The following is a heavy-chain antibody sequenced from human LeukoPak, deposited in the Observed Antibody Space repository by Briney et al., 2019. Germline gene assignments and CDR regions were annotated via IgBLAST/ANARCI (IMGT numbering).Heavy chain of an antibody. CDR1: GGSISSGGYY. V-gene: IGHV4-31*03. CDR3: ARAAYGDYVLDY. Sequence: SETLSLTCTASGGSISSGGYYWSWIRQHPGKGLEWIGYIYYSGSTYYNPSLKSRVTISVDTSKNQFSLKLSSVTAADTAVYYCARAAYGDYVLDYWGQGTLVTVSS. CDR2: IYYSGST. D-gene: IGHD4-17*01. J-gene: IGHJ4*02.